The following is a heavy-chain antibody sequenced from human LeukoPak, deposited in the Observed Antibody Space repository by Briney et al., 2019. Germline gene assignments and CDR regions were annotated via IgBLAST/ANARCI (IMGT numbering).Heavy chain of an antibody. CDR1: GFTFSSYG. J-gene: IGHJ6*04. Sequence: PGRSLRLSCAASGFTFSSYGMHSVRQAPGKGLEWVAVISYEGSNKYYADSVKGRFTVTRDNSKNTLYLQMNSLRAEDTAVYYCAKGVIGVVPAALYYYGMDVWGEGTTVTVSS. V-gene: IGHV3-30*18. CDR2: ISYEGSNK. D-gene: IGHD2-2*01. CDR3: AKGVIGVVPAALYYYGMDV.